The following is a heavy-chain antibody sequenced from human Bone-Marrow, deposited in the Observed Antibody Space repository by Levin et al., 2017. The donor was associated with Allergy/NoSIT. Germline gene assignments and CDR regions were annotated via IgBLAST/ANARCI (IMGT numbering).Heavy chain of an antibody. Sequence: PGGSLRLSCAASGFTFSSYGMHWVRQAPGKGLEWVAVISYDGSNKYYADSVKGRFTISRDNSKNTLYLQMNSLRAEDTAVYYCAKVPEGNCSSTSCYVLDYWGQGTLVTVSS. CDR1: GFTFSSYG. D-gene: IGHD2-2*01. CDR3: AKVPEGNCSSTSCYVLDY. CDR2: ISYDGSNK. J-gene: IGHJ4*02. V-gene: IGHV3-30*18.